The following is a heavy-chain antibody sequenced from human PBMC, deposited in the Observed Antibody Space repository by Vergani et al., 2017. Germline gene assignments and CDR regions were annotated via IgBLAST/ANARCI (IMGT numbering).Heavy chain of an antibody. CDR2: VEDSGYF. J-gene: IGHJ4*02. CDR3: ARSIVIRNPPDYFDN. D-gene: IGHD1-14*01. Sequence: QVQLQESGPGLVRPSETLSLTCTVSGGSLSGYYWKWIRQTPGEGLKWIGYVEDSGYFNYNPSLTTRVSMSSDTSNNPFSQMLSSVTVADTAVYYCARSIVIRNPPDYFDNWGQGTLVTVSS. V-gene: IGHV4-59*01. CDR1: GGSLSGYY.